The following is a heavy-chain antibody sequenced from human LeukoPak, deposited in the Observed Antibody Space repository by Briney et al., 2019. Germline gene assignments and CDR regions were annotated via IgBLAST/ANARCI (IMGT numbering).Heavy chain of an antibody. CDR2: INAGNGNT. J-gene: IGHJ5*02. V-gene: IGHV1-3*01. D-gene: IGHD6-19*01. CDR3: ARDYSSGWFRNWFDP. Sequence: GASVKVSCKASGGTFSSYAISWVRQAPGQRLEWMGWINAGNGNTKYSQKFQGRVTITRDTSASTAYMELSSLRSEDTAVYYCARDYSSGWFRNWFDPWGQGTLVTVSS. CDR1: GGTFSSYA.